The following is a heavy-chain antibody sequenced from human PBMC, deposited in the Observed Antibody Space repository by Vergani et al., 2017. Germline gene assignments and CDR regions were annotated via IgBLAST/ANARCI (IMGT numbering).Heavy chain of an antibody. J-gene: IGHJ3*02. CDR1: GFTFSSYA. V-gene: IGHV3-30*04. CDR2: ISYDGSNK. Sequence: QVQLVESGGGVVQPGRSLRLSCAASGFTFSSYAMHWVRQAPGKGLEWVAVISYDGSNKYYADSVKGRFTISRDNSKNTLYLQMNSLRAEDTAVYYCARVPDAFDIWGQGTMVNVAS. CDR3: ARVPDAFDI.